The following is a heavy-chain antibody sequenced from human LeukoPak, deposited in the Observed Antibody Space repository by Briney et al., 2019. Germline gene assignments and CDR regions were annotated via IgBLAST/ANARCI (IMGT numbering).Heavy chain of an antibody. Sequence: GGSLRLSCAASGFTFGTYSMNWVRQAPGEGLGWVSSISSSSSYIYYTDSVKGRFTISRDNPKNSLYLQMNSLRAEDTAVYYCARGLDTAMVTIAYWGQGTLVTVSS. CDR3: ARGLDTAMVTIAY. CDR1: GFTFGTYS. J-gene: IGHJ4*02. D-gene: IGHD5-18*01. CDR2: ISSSSSYI. V-gene: IGHV3-21*01.